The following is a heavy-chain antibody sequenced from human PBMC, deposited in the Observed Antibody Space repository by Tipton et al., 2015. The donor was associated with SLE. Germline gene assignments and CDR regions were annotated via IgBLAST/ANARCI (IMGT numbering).Heavy chain of an antibody. CDR2: ISTYNGNT. J-gene: IGHJ4*02. V-gene: IGHV1-18*01. CDR1: GYTFTTYG. CDR3: ARDGSSSSYFDY. Sequence: QLVQSGVEVKKPGASVRVSCKASGYTFTTYGISWVRQAPGQGLEWMGWISTYNGNTNYAQKLQGRVTMTSDTSTSTAYMELSSLRSEDTAVYYCARDGSSSSYFDYWGQGTLVTVSS. D-gene: IGHD6-13*01.